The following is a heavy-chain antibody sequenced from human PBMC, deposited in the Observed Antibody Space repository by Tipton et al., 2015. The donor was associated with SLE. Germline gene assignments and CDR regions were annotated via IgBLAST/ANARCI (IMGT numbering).Heavy chain of an antibody. D-gene: IGHD6-13*01. V-gene: IGHV4-38-2*02. CDR1: GFSISSGYY. J-gene: IGHJ5*02. Sequence: TLSLTCTVSGFSISSGYYWGWMRQSPGKGLEWIGSIYRSGSTYYTPSLRSRVTISLDTSMNQFSLELSSVTAADTAVYFCARDVRAAGNYFDRWGQGTLVTVSS. CDR2: IYRSGST. CDR3: ARDVRAAGNYFDR.